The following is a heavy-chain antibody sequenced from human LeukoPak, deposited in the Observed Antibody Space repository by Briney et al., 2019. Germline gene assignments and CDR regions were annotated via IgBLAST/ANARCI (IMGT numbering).Heavy chain of an antibody. D-gene: IGHD6-19*01. CDR1: GVSISSGSNY. CDR3: ARGYSSGWYLNIVGNWFDP. Sequence: SETLSLTCSVSGVSISSGSNYWGWIRQPPGKTLEWIGSIYSSGNTYYNPSLKSRVIILIDTAKNHFSLNLTSVTAADTAVYYCARGYSSGWYLNIVGNWFDPWGQGTLVTVSS. J-gene: IGHJ5*02. V-gene: IGHV4-39*07. CDR2: IYSSGNT.